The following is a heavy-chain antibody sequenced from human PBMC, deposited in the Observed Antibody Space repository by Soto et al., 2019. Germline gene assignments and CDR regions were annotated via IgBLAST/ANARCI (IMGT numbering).Heavy chain of an antibody. CDR2: INPNSGGT. V-gene: IGHV1-2*04. D-gene: IGHD4-17*01. J-gene: IGHJ3*02. Sequence: ASVKGSCKASGYTFTGYYMHWVRQAPGQGLEWMGWINPNSGGTNYAQKFQGWVTMTRDTSISTAYMELSRLRSDDTAVYYCARPHGYGGNLDAFDIWGQGTMVTVSS. CDR1: GYTFTGYY. CDR3: ARPHGYGGNLDAFDI.